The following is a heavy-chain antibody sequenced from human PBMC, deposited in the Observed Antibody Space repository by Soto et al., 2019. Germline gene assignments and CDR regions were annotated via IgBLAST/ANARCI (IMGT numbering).Heavy chain of an antibody. J-gene: IGHJ6*02. CDR2: IYHSVNA. CDR1: GGSISSAGYS. V-gene: IGHV4-30-2*06. Sequence: QLQLQGSGSRLVKPSQTLSLSCTVSGGSISSAGYSWSLIRQSPGKDLEWIGYIYHSVNAFYKPSLKSRVTMSLDTSRNQFALNLTYVTAADTAVYFCASSSQALAFYDLDVWGQGTKVVVSS. D-gene: IGHD2-2*01. CDR3: ASSSQALAFYDLDV.